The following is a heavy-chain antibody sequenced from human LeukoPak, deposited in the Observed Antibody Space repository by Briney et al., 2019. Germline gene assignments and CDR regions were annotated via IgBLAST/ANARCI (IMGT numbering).Heavy chain of an antibody. CDR1: GGTFSSYA. J-gene: IGHJ6*02. V-gene: IGHV1-69*04. Sequence: SVKVSCKASGGTFSSYAISWVRQAPGQGLEWMGRIIPIFGIANYAQKFQGRVTITADKSTSTAYMELSSLRSEDTAVYCCARVSTQAPKDITIFGVVTYTHLDYGMDVWGQGTTVTVSS. CDR3: ARVSTQAPKDITIFGVVTYTHLDYGMDV. CDR2: IIPIFGIA. D-gene: IGHD3-3*01.